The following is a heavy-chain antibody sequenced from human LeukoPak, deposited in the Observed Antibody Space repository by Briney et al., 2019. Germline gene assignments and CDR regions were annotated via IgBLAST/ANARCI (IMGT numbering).Heavy chain of an antibody. D-gene: IGHD6-19*01. J-gene: IGHJ5*02. CDR2: IRWNSGSI. Sequence: GGSLRLSCAASGFTFDDYAMHWVRQAPGKGLEWVSGIRWNSGSIGYADSVKGRFTISRDNAKNSLYLQMNSLRAEDMAVYYCAKGNRQWLNLNWFDPWGQGTLVTVSS. V-gene: IGHV3-9*03. CDR1: GFTFDDYA. CDR3: AKGNRQWLNLNWFDP.